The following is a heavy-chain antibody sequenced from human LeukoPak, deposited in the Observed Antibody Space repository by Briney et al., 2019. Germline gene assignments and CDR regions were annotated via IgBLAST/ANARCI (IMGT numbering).Heavy chain of an antibody. V-gene: IGHV3-11*04. Sequence: GGSLRLSCAASGFTFSDYCMSWIRQAPGKGLEWVSYISSSGSTIYYADSVKGRFTISRDNAKNSLYLQMSSLRAEDTAVYYCARGTAYYVNDYWGQGALVTVSS. J-gene: IGHJ4*02. CDR3: ARGTAYYVNDY. D-gene: IGHD1-26*01. CDR2: ISSSGSTI. CDR1: GFTFSDYC.